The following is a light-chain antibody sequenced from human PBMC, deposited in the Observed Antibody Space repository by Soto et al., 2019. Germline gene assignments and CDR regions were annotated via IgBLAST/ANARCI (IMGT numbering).Light chain of an antibody. V-gene: IGLV2-8*01. J-gene: IGLJ1*01. CDR1: SSDVGGHEY. CDR2: EVT. CDR3: SSYAGSSTSYV. Sequence: QSVLTQPPSASGSPGQSVTISCTGTSSDVGGHEYVSWYQQHPGKAPKLLIFEVTARPSGVPDRFSGSKSGNTASLTVSGLQTEDEADYYCSSYAGSSTSYVFGSGTKLTVL.